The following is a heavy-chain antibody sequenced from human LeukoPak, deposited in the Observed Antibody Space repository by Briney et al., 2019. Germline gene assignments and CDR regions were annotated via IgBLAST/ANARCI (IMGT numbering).Heavy chain of an antibody. V-gene: IGHV3-23*01. CDR1: GFTFSSYG. Sequence: GGSLRLSCAASGFTFSSYGMSWVRQAPGKGLEWVSAISGSGGSTYYADSVKGRFTISRDNSKNTLYLQMNSLKTEDTGTYYCTTIRGVYYYCMDVWGKGTTVTISS. CDR3: TTIRGVYYYCMDV. J-gene: IGHJ6*03. CDR2: ISGSGGST. D-gene: IGHD2-8*02.